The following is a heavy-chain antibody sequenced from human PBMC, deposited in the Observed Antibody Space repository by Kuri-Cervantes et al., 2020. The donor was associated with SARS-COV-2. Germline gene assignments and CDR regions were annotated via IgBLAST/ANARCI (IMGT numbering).Heavy chain of an antibody. V-gene: IGHV1-3*01. Sequence: ASVKVSCKASGYTFTSYAMHWVRQAPGQRLEWMGWINAGNGNTKYSQKFQGRVTITRDTSASTAYMELSSLRSEDTAVYYCARDPLVVPAAMPGDYQLELPHYYYGMDVWGQGTTVTVSS. D-gene: IGHD2-2*01. CDR1: GYTFTSYA. J-gene: IGHJ6*02. CDR3: ARDPLVVPAAMPGDYQLELPHYYYGMDV. CDR2: INAGNGNT.